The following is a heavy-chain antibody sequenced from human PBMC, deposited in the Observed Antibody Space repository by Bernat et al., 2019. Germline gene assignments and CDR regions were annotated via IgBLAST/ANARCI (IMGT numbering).Heavy chain of an antibody. J-gene: IGHJ4*02. CDR1: GFTFSSYE. CDR3: ARDRRLPLAYGRIHSYYFDY. V-gene: IGHV3-48*03. D-gene: IGHD4-17*01. CDR2: ISSSGSTI. Sequence: EVQLVESGGGLVQPGGSLRLSCAASGFTFSSYEMNWVRQAPGKGLEWVSYISSSGSTIYYADSVKGRFTISRDNAKNSLYLQMNSLRAEDTAVYYCARDRRLPLAYGRIHSYYFDYWGQGTLVTVSS.